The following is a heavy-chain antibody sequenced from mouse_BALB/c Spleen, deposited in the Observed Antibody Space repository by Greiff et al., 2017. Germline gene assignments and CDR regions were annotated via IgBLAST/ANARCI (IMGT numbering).Heavy chain of an antibody. CDR1: GFAFSSYD. D-gene: IGHD2-2*01. Sequence: EVKLVESGGGLVKPGGSLKLSCAASGFAFSSYDMSWVRQTPEKRLEWVAYISSGGGSTYYPDTVKGRFTISRDNAKNTLYLQMSSLKSEDTAMYYCARLYGYDGRDYYDMDYWGQGTSVTVSS. CDR2: ISSGGGST. J-gene: IGHJ4*01. CDR3: ARLYGYDGRDYYDMDY. V-gene: IGHV5-12-1*01.